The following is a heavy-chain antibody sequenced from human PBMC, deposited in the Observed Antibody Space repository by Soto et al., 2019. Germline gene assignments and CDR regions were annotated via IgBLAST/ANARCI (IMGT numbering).Heavy chain of an antibody. V-gene: IGHV1-8*01. CDR1: GYTFTNYD. CDR2: VNTKTTNT. D-gene: IGHD1-1*01. Sequence: QVQLEQSGTEVKRPGASVKVSCEASGYTFTNYDIHWVRQTTRQGLEWMGWVNTKTTNTGYAQKFQGRVTMTRNTAISTAYLELRSLRPEDTAVYFCVTTRDKGLGFDAWGRGTLVTVSS. J-gene: IGHJ5*02. CDR3: VTTRDKGLGFDA.